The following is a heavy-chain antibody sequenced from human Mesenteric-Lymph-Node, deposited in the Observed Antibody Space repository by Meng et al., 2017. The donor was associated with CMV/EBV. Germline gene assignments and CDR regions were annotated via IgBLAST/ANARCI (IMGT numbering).Heavy chain of an antibody. J-gene: IGHJ4*02. CDR1: GDSVSSNSAA. V-gene: IGHV6-1*01. CDR3: ARTYYYDSSDYYGAAYYFDY. Sequence: SQTLSLTCAISGDSVSSNSAAWNWIRQSPSRGLEWLGRTYYRSKWYNDYAVSVNSRITINPDTSKNQFSLQLNSVTPEDTAVYYCARTYYYDSSDYYGAAYYFDYWGQGTLVTVSS. CDR2: TYYRSKWYN. D-gene: IGHD3-22*01.